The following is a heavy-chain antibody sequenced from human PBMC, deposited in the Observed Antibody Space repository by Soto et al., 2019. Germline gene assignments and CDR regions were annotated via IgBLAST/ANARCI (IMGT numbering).Heavy chain of an antibody. D-gene: IGHD2-8*01. CDR2: ISGSGDGT. CDR3: TKSRRSVLMVYGFGGMDV. V-gene: IGHV3-23*01. J-gene: IGHJ6*02. CDR1: GFSVSDYT. Sequence: GSLRLSCAASGFSVSDYTMSWVRQAPGKGLEWVSSISGSGDGTYYGDSVKGRFTLSRDTSQKTLYLQMNNLRGEDTAVYFCTKSRRSVLMVYGFGGMDVWGRGTTVTVSS.